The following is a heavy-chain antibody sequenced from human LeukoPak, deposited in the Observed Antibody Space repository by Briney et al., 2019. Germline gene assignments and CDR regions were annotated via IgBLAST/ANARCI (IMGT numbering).Heavy chain of an antibody. J-gene: IGHJ6*03. Sequence: ASVKVSCKASGYTFTSYDINWVRQATGQGHEWMGWMNPNSGNTGYAQKFQGRVTMTRNTSISTAYMELSSLRSEDTAVYYCARARGPGYSYGYWDYYYYYMDVWGKGTTVTVSS. V-gene: IGHV1-8*01. D-gene: IGHD5-18*01. CDR2: MNPNSGNT. CDR3: ARARGPGYSYGYWDYYYYYMDV. CDR1: GYTFTSYD.